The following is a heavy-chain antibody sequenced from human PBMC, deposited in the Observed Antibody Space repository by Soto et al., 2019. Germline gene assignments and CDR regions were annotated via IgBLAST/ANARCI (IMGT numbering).Heavy chain of an antibody. D-gene: IGHD3-3*01. CDR2: ISSSGSTI. V-gene: IGHV3-11*01. J-gene: IGHJ3*02. Sequence: GGSLRLSCAASGFTFSDYYMSWIRQAPGKGLEWVSYISSSGSTIYYADFVKGRFTISRDNAKNSLYLQMNSLRAEDTAVYYCASDKEGYDFWSGPYDAFDIWGQGTMVTVS. CDR1: GFTFSDYY. CDR3: ASDKEGYDFWSGPYDAFDI.